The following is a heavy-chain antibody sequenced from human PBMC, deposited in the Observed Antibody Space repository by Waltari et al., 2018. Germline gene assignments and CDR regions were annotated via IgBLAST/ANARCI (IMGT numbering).Heavy chain of an antibody. D-gene: IGHD5-18*01. Sequence: EVQLVESGGDLVKPGGSLRLSCAASGFTFSSYSMNWVRQVPGKGLECVSFISSGGSKIYYSDSVKGRFTISRDSAKNSLYLQMNSLRVDDTAVYYCARIDGYNPDYWGQGTLITVSS. J-gene: IGHJ4*02. CDR3: ARIDGYNPDY. CDR2: ISSGGSKI. V-gene: IGHV3-21*01. CDR1: GFTFSSYS.